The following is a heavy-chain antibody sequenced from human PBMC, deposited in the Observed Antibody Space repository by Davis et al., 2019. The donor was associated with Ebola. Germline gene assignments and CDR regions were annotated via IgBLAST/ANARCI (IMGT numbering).Heavy chain of an antibody. V-gene: IGHV1-46*01. CDR2: INPSGGST. CDR1: GYTLVSYY. D-gene: IGHD3-22*01. CDR3: ARVVYDTSFDI. Sequence: ASVKVSCKASGYTLVSYYAHWVRQAPGQGLEWMGIINPSGGSTSYAQKFQGRVTMTRDTSTSTVYMELSSLRSEDTAVYYCARVVYDTSFDIWGQGTMVTVSS. J-gene: IGHJ3*02.